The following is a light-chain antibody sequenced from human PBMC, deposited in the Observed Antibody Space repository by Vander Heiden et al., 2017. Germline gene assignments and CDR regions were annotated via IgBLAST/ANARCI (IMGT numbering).Light chain of an antibody. CDR2: KDS. Sequence: SYELTQPPSVSVSPGQTARITCSGDALPKQYAYWYQQKPGQAPVLVIYKDSERPSGIPERFSGSSSGTTVTLTISGVQAEDEADYYCQSADSSGPKWVFGGGTKLTVL. CDR1: ALPKQY. V-gene: IGLV3-25*03. J-gene: IGLJ3*02. CDR3: QSADSSGPKWV.